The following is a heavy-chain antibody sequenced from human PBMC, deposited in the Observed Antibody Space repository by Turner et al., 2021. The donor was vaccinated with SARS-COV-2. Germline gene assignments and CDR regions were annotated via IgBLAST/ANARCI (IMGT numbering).Heavy chain of an antibody. J-gene: IGHJ3*02. CDR3: ATCSDGYNWGAFHI. CDR1: GYTLTELT. CDR2: FDPEDGET. V-gene: IGHV1-24*01. Sequence: QVQLVQSGAEVKKPGASVHVSCKVSGYTLTELTMHWVRQAPGKGLECMGGFDPEDGETIYAQKFQGRVTMTEDTSTDTAYMVLSSLRSEDTAVYYCATCSDGYNWGAFHIWGQGTMVTVSS. D-gene: IGHD2-15*01.